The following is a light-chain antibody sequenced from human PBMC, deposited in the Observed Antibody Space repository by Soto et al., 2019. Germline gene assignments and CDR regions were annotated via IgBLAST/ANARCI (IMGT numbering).Light chain of an antibody. CDR3: SSYTSSSTPRYVV. Sequence: QSALTQPASVSGSPGQSITISCTGTSSDVGGYNYVSWYQQHPGKAPKLMIYAVSNRPSGVSNRFSGSKSGNTASLTISGLQAEDEADYYCSSYTSSSTPRYVVFGGGTKLTVL. CDR2: AVS. V-gene: IGLV2-14*01. CDR1: SSDVGGYNY. J-gene: IGLJ2*01.